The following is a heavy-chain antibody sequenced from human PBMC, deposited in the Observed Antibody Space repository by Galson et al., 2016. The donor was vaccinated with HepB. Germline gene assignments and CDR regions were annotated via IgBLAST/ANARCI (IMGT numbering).Heavy chain of an antibody. CDR1: GFTFDDYA. Sequence: SLRLSCAASGFTFDDYAMHWVRQAPGKGLEWISGISWNSGTIIYADSVKGRFTISRDNAKNSLYLQMNSLRAEDTALYYCAKDISIFGVVITHSGGGLDVWGQGTTVTVSS. D-gene: IGHD3-3*01. CDR2: ISWNSGTI. V-gene: IGHV3-9*01. J-gene: IGHJ6*02. CDR3: AKDISIFGVVITHSGGGLDV.